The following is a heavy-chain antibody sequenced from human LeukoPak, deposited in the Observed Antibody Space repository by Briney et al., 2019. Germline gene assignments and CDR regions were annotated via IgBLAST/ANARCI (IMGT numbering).Heavy chain of an antibody. CDR3: AKEGVGGALDY. D-gene: IGHD3-16*01. J-gene: IGHJ4*02. V-gene: IGHV3-48*03. CDR2: ISSSGSTI. CDR1: GFTFISYE. Sequence: GGSLRLSCEASGFTFISYEMNWVRQAPGKGLQWVSYISSSGSTIYYTDSVRGRFTISRDSAKNSLYLQMNSLRGEDTAVYYCAKEGVGGALDYWAREPWSPSPQ.